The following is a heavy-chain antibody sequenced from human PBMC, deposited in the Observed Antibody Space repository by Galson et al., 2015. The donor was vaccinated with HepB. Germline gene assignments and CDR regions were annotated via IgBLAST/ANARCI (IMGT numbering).Heavy chain of an antibody. D-gene: IGHD3-3*01. CDR3: ARGEWAVDY. Sequence: SVKVSCKASGYTFTGYYIHWVRQAPGQGLEWMGRINPNSGGINYAQNFQDRVTMTRDTSISTVYIELSSLRSDDTAVYYCARGEWAVDYWGQGTLVTVSS. CDR2: INPNSGGI. CDR1: GYTFTGYY. V-gene: IGHV1-2*06. J-gene: IGHJ4*02.